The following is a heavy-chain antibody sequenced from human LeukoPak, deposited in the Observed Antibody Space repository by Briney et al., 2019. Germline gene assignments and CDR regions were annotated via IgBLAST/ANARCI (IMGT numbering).Heavy chain of an antibody. CDR2: INNDGSST. Sequence: PGGSLRLSCAASGFTFSAYWMHWVRHAPGKGLVWVSRINNDGSSTTYADSVKGRFTISRDNAKNTLYLQMNSLRAEDTAVYYCARDLELAYYDSTGYEYWGQGTLVTVSS. CDR1: GFTFSAYW. CDR3: ARDLELAYYDSTGYEY. D-gene: IGHD3-22*01. J-gene: IGHJ4*02. V-gene: IGHV3-74*01.